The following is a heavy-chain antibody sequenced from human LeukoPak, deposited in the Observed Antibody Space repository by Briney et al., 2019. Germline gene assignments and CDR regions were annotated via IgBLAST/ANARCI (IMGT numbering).Heavy chain of an antibody. CDR2: ISAYNGNT. CDR1: GYTFTSYY. V-gene: IGHV1-18*04. CDR3: ARADILRYFDWLD. J-gene: IGHJ4*02. Sequence: ASVKVSCKASGYTFTSYYMHWVRQAPGQGLEWMGWISAYNGNTNYAQKLQGRVTMTTDTSTSTAYMELRSLRSDDTAVYYCARADILRYFDWLDWGQGTLVTVSS. D-gene: IGHD3-9*01.